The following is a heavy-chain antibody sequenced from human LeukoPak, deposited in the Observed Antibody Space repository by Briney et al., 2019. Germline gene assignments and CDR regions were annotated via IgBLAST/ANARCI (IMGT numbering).Heavy chain of an antibody. CDR1: GGSISSYY. J-gene: IGHJ5*02. V-gene: IGHV4-59*04. Sequence: SETLSLTCTVSGGSISSYYWSWIRQPPGKGLEWIGYIYYSGSTYYNPSLKSRVTMSVDTSKNQFSLKLSSVTAADTAVYYCARHSTPLRFSNWFDPWGQGTLVTVSS. D-gene: IGHD3-3*01. CDR3: ARHSTPLRFSNWFDP. CDR2: IYYSGST.